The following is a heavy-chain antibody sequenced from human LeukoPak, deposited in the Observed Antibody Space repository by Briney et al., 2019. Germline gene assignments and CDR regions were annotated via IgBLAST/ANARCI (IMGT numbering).Heavy chain of an antibody. CDR1: GFTFSSYA. CDR3: AKDRWITMWFDP. V-gene: IGHV3-23*01. CDR2: ISGSGGST. Sequence: PGGSLRLSCVASGFTFSSYAMSWVRQAPGKGLEWVSAISGSGGSTYYADSVKGRFTISRDNSKNTLYLQMNSLRAEDTAVYYCAKDRWITMWFDPWGQGTLVTVSS. D-gene: IGHD3-10*01. J-gene: IGHJ5*02.